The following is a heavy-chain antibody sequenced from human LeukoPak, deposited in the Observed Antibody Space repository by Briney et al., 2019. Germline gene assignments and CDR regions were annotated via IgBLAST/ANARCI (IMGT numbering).Heavy chain of an antibody. CDR2: IYYSGST. CDR1: GGSISSYY. Sequence: PSETLSLTCTVSGGSISSYYWSWLRQPPGKGLEWIGYIYYSGSTNYNPSLKSRVTISVDTSKNQFSLKLSSVTAADTAVYYCARAAGGSGSADFDYWGQGTLVTVSS. CDR3: ARAAGGSGSADFDY. D-gene: IGHD3-10*01. J-gene: IGHJ4*02. V-gene: IGHV4-59*01.